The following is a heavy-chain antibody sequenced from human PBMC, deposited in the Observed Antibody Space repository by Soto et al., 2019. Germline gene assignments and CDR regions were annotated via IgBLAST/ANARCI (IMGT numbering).Heavy chain of an antibody. Sequence: QVQLVQSGAEVKKPGASVKVSCKASGYTFTTYTINWVRQAPGQWLEWMGWINAGSGNTKYSQNFQGRVAITGDTSASTAYVELNSLRSEDTAVYYCARQTAYNYYASTDAFDIWGQGTMVTVSS. J-gene: IGHJ3*02. CDR2: INAGSGNT. CDR1: GYTFTTYT. CDR3: ARQTAYNYYASTDAFDI. D-gene: IGHD3-22*01. V-gene: IGHV1-3*01.